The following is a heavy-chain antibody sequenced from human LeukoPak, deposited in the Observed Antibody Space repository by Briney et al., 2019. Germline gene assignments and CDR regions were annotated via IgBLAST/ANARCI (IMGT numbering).Heavy chain of an antibody. J-gene: IGHJ4*02. CDR3: ARGSEYSSSTGDY. CDR1: GFTFSSYR. D-gene: IGHD6-6*01. Sequence: GGSLRLSCAASGFTFSSYRMHWVRQAPGKGLEWVAVIWYDGSNKYYADSVKGRFTISRENSKNTLYLQMNSLRAEDTAVYYCARGSEYSSSTGDYWGQGTLVTVSS. CDR2: IWYDGSNK. V-gene: IGHV3-33*01.